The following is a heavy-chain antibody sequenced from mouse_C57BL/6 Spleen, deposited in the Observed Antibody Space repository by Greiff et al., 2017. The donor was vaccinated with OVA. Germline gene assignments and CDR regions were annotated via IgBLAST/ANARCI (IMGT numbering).Heavy chain of an antibody. J-gene: IGHJ2*01. CDR2: ISSSGST. CDR3: AREEEDYFDY. CDR1: GYSITNGNHW. V-gene: IGHV3-4*01. Sequence: EVKLQESGPALVKPSQTVSLTCTVTGYSITNGNHWWNWIRQVSGSKLEWIGYISSSGSTDSHPSLKSRISLTRDTSKNQLFLQLHSVTTDSIATYYCAREEEDYFDYWGPGTTLTVSS.